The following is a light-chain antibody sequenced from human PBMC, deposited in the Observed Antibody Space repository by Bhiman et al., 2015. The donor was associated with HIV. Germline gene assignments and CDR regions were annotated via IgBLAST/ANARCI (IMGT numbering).Light chain of an antibody. Sequence: SYDLTQPPSVSVSPGQTASITCSGDKLGDKYACWYQQKPGQSPVLVIYQDSERPSGIPERFSGSNSGNTATLSISGTQAMDEADYYCQAWDSTTGGVFGGGTKLTVL. V-gene: IGLV3-1*01. CDR2: QDS. J-gene: IGLJ2*01. CDR1: KLGDKY. CDR3: QAWDSTTGGV.